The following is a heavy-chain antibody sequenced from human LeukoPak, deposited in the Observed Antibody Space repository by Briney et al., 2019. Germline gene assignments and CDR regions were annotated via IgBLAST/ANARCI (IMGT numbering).Heavy chain of an antibody. J-gene: IGHJ3*02. CDR1: GYTFTGYY. V-gene: IGHV1-2*02. D-gene: IGHD3-22*01. CDR3: ARDSRSHYYDSSGYHDAFDI. Sequence: ASVKVSCKASGYTFTGYYLHWVRQAPGQGLEWMGWINPNSGGTNYAQKFQGRVTMTRDTSISTAYMELSRLRSDDTAVYYCARDSRSHYYDSSGYHDAFDIWGQGTMVTVSS. CDR2: INPNSGGT.